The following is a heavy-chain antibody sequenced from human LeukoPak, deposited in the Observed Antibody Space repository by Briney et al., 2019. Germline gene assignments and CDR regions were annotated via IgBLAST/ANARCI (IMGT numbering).Heavy chain of an antibody. D-gene: IGHD4-17*01. J-gene: IGHJ3*02. Sequence: GGSLRLSCAASGFTFRSYAMSRVRQAPGKGLEWVSAVSGSGGTTYYADSVRGRFTISRDNSKNTLYLQMNSLRAEDTAVYYCAKVSTYGDDYHDAFDIWGQGTMVTVSS. CDR1: GFTFRSYA. CDR3: AKVSTYGDDYHDAFDI. CDR2: VSGSGGTT. V-gene: IGHV3-23*01.